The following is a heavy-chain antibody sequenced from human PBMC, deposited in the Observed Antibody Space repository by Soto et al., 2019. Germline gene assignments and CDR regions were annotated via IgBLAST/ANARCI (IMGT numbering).Heavy chain of an antibody. D-gene: IGHD6-19*01. CDR2: ISGSGTTA. Sequence: GGSLRLSCAASGFIFSSYAMSWVRQAPGKGLEWVSAISGSGTTAYYADSVKGRFTFSRDNSKKTMYLQMNSLRAEDTAVYYCAKTTDGWFSAFEIWGQGTLVTVSS. V-gene: IGHV3-23*01. J-gene: IGHJ3*02. CDR1: GFIFSSYA. CDR3: AKTTDGWFSAFEI.